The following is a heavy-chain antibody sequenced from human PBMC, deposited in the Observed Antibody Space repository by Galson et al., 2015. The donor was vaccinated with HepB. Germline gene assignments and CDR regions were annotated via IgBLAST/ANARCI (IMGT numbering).Heavy chain of an antibody. CDR2: INPNSGGT. Sequence: SVKVSCKASGYTFTGYYIHWVRQAPGQGLEWMGWINPNSGGTKYAQKFQGWVTMSGDTSISTAYMELSRLRSDDTAVYYCARVGLQWPTAGMDVWGQGTTVTVSS. J-gene: IGHJ6*02. V-gene: IGHV1-2*04. CDR3: ARVGLQWPTAGMDV. D-gene: IGHD4-11*01. CDR1: GYTFTGYY.